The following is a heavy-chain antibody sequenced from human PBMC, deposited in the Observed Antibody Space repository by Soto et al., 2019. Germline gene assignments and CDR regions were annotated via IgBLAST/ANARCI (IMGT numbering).Heavy chain of an antibody. CDR1: GFTFSNAW. D-gene: IGHD3-22*01. Sequence: TGGSLRLSCAASGFTFSNAWMSWVRQAPGKGLEWVGRIKSKTYGGTTDYAAPVKGRFTISRDDSKNTLYLQMNSLKTEDTAVYYCTTGIRITMIVVRDYYGMDVWGQGTTVTVSS. CDR3: TTGIRITMIVVRDYYGMDV. V-gene: IGHV3-15*01. J-gene: IGHJ6*02. CDR2: IKSKTYGGTT.